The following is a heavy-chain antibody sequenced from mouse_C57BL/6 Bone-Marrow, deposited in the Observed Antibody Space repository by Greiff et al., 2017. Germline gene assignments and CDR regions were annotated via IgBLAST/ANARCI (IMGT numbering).Heavy chain of an antibody. J-gene: IGHJ3*01. CDR1: GYTFTSYG. V-gene: IGHV1-81*01. CDR3: ASSGIYCEYDVPFAY. D-gene: IGHD2-4*01. Sequence: QVQLQQSGAELARPGASVKLSCKASGYTFTSYGISWVKQRTGQGLEWIGEIYTRSGNTYYNEMFKGKATLTADQSSLTAYMVHRSLTSEDSAVYFWASSGIYCEYDVPFAYWGQGTLVTVSA. CDR2: IYTRSGNT.